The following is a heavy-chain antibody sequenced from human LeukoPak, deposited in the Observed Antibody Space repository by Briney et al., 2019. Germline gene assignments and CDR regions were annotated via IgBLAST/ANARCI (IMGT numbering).Heavy chain of an antibody. CDR3: ARDSPFYYDSSGYSEYFQH. CDR2: ISSSSGYI. Sequence: GGSLRLSCAASGFTFSSYSMNWVRQAPGKGLEWVSSISSSSGYIHYADSVKGRFTISRDNAKNSLYLQMNSLRGEDTAVYYCARDSPFYYDSSGYSEYFQHWGQGTLVTVSS. CDR1: GFTFSSYS. V-gene: IGHV3-21*01. D-gene: IGHD3-22*01. J-gene: IGHJ1*01.